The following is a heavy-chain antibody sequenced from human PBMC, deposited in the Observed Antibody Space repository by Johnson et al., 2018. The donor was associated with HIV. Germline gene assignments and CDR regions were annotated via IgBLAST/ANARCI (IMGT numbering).Heavy chain of an antibody. V-gene: IGHV3-30*09. CDR1: GFTFNKFA. J-gene: IGHJ3*02. Sequence: QVQLVESGGGVVQPGRSLTLSCAASGFTFNKFAMHWVRQAPGKGLEWLAFISFDGSNKYFGDSVEGRFDISIENSKNSHYLHMNSLRPEDTAIFYCVREGYSSSSDAFAIWGQGTMVTVSS. CDR2: ISFDGSNK. CDR3: VREGYSSSSDAFAI. D-gene: IGHD6-6*01.